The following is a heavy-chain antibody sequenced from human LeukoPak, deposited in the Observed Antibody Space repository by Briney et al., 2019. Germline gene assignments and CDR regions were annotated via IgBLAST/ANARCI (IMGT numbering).Heavy chain of an antibody. CDR1: GFTFSNYS. Sequence: PGGSLRLSCAGSGFTFSNYSINWVRQAPGKGLEWVSSISPSSHYIYYADSVRGRFTISRDNARNSLYLQMNSLRDEDTAVYYCARDRHTAMVYYYYYMDVWVTGTTVTVSS. CDR3: ARDRHTAMVYYYYYMDV. D-gene: IGHD5-18*01. CDR2: ISPSSHYI. V-gene: IGHV3-21*04. J-gene: IGHJ6*03.